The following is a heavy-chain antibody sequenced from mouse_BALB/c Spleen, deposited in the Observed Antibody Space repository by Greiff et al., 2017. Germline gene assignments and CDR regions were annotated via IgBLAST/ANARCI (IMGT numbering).Heavy chain of an antibody. Sequence: LQQPGSELVRPGASVKLSCKASGYTFTSYWMHWVKQRPGQGLEWIGNIYPGSGSTNYDEKFKSKATLTVDTSSSTAYMQLSSLTSEDSAVYYCTRFGPSFADWGQGTLVTVSA. J-gene: IGHJ3*01. D-gene: IGHD6-1*01. V-gene: IGHV1S22*01. CDR2: IYPGSGST. CDR1: GYTFTSYW. CDR3: TRFGPSFAD.